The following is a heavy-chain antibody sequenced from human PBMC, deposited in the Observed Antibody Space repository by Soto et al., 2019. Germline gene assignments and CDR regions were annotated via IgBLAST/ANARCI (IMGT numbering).Heavy chain of an antibody. V-gene: IGHV1-46*02. CDR2: CNPSFGSS. CDR3: ARGGSVVFVPEDVHVDQYGMDL. J-gene: IGHJ6*04. D-gene: IGHD3-10*02. Sequence: QVQLVQSGAEVKQPGASVKISCTSSGYMFNNYCIHWVRLAPGQGLQWIRVCNPSFGSSGTAQKFTRRCSSSIDPAPNPGYIEVNSLRLEDTGVYFCARGGSVVFVPEDVHVDQYGMDLWGKGTTVIFSA. CDR1: GYMFNNYC.